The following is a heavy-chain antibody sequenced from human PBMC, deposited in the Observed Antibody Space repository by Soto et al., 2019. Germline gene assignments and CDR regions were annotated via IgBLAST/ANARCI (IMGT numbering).Heavy chain of an antibody. CDR2: INPNSGGT. CDR3: ARDRPPGSARPDSYGYAFDI. J-gene: IGHJ3*02. V-gene: IGHV1-2*04. CDR1: GYTFTGYY. Sequence: ASVKVSCKASGYTFTGYYMHWVRQAPGQGLEWMGWINPNSGGTNYAQKFQGWVTMTRDTSISTAYMELSRLRSDDTAVYYCARDRPPGSARPDSYGYAFDIWGQGTMVTVSS. D-gene: IGHD5-18*01.